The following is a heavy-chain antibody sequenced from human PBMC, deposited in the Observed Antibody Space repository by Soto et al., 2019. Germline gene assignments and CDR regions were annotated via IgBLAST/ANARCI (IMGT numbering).Heavy chain of an antibody. V-gene: IGHV4-30-4*08. CDR1: GGSISSGDYY. Sequence: PSETLSLTWTVSGGSISSGDYYWSWIRQPPGKGLEWIGYIYYSGSTYYNPSLKSRVTISVDTPKNQFSLKLSSVTAADTAVYYCARDQRYCSSTSCVNGMDVWGQGTTVTVSS. CDR2: IYYSGST. CDR3: ARDQRYCSSTSCVNGMDV. J-gene: IGHJ6*02. D-gene: IGHD2-2*01.